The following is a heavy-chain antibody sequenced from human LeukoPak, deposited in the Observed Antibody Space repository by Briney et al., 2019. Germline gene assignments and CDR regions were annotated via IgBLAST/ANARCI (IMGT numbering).Heavy chain of an antibody. D-gene: IGHD3-9*01. CDR3: AKAFYDILTGFPN. J-gene: IGHJ4*02. CDR2: ISYDGSNK. Sequence: GRSLRLSCVASGFTFSSYGMHWVRQAPGKGLEWVAVISYDGSNKYYADSVKGRFTISRDNSKNTLYLQMNSLRAEDTAVYYCAKAFYDILTGFPNWGQGTLVTVSS. V-gene: IGHV3-30*18. CDR1: GFTFSSYG.